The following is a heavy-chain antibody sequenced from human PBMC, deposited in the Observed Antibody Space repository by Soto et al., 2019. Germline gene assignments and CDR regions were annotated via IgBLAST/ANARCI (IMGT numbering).Heavy chain of an antibody. J-gene: IGHJ6*02. Sequence: ASVKVSCKASGYTFTSYAMHWVRQAPGQRLEWMGWINAGNGNTKYTQKFQGRVTITRDTSASTAYMELSSLRSEDTAVYYCARDPSYYGMDFWGQGTTVTVSS. V-gene: IGHV1-3*01. CDR2: INAGNGNT. CDR1: GYTFTSYA. CDR3: ARDPSYYGMDF.